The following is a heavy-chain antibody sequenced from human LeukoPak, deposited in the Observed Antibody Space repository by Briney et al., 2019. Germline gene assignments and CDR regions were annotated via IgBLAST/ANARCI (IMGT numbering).Heavy chain of an antibody. Sequence: GGSLRLSCAASGFTFSSYAMSWVRQAPGKRLEWVSAISGSGGSTYYADSVKGRFTISRDNSKNTLYLQMNSLRAEDTAVYYCAKYAPSYYYDSSGYPPQDYFDYWGQGTLVTVSS. D-gene: IGHD3-22*01. CDR2: ISGSGGST. V-gene: IGHV3-23*01. J-gene: IGHJ4*02. CDR3: AKYAPSYYYDSSGYPPQDYFDY. CDR1: GFTFSSYA.